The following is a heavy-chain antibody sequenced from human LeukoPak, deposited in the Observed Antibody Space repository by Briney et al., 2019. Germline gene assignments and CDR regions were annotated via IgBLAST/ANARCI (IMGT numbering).Heavy chain of an antibody. V-gene: IGHV1-8*01. CDR1: GYTFTSYD. CDR2: MNPNSGNT. D-gene: IGHD3-3*01. J-gene: IGHJ4*02. Sequence: ASVKVSCKTSGYTFTSYDINWVRQATGQGLEWMGWMNPNSGNTGYAQKFQGRVTMTRNTSISTAYMELSSLRAEDTAMYYCARDEGFLSGSDFWGQGTLVTVSS. CDR3: ARDEGFLSGSDF.